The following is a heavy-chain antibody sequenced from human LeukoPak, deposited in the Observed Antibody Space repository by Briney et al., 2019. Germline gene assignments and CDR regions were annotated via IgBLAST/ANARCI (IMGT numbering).Heavy chain of an antibody. D-gene: IGHD4-17*01. CDR2: INTDGSST. Sequence: GGSLRLSCAASGFTFSSYWMHWVRQAPGKGLVWVSRINTDGSSTSYADSVKGRFTISRDNAKNTLYLQMNSLRAEDTAVYYCARGPWDYGDYVGNWFDPWGQGTLVTVSS. CDR1: GFTFSSYW. CDR3: ARGPWDYGDYVGNWFDP. J-gene: IGHJ5*02. V-gene: IGHV3-74*01.